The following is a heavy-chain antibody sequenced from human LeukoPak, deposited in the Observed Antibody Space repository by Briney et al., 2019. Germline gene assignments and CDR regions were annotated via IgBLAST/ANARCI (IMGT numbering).Heavy chain of an antibody. V-gene: IGHV4-34*01. CDR1: GGSFSDYF. CDR2: IDDGGNT. CDR3: ARFSRITWGDWGDAFDI. Sequence: SETLSLTCSVCGGSFSDYFWSWIRQSPGKGLEWIGEIDDGGNTNYNPSLMSRVIVSMEKSKKQFSLVMRSVAAADTAVYYCARFSRITWGDWGDAFDIWGQGTTVIASS. D-gene: IGHD2-21*02. J-gene: IGHJ3*02.